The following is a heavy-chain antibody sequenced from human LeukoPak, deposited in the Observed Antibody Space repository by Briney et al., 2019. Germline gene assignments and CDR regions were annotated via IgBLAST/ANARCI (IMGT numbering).Heavy chain of an antibody. Sequence: GGSLRLSCAASGFTVSSNYMSWVRQAPGKGLECVSTISRGVGTTYYADSVKGRFTISRDNSKNTLYLQMNNLRADDTAVYYCVKQVLRSGSYPDYLGQGTLVTVSS. V-gene: IGHV3-53*01. J-gene: IGHJ4*02. CDR3: VKQVLRSGSYPDY. CDR1: GFTVSSNY. CDR2: ISRGVGTT. D-gene: IGHD3-10*01.